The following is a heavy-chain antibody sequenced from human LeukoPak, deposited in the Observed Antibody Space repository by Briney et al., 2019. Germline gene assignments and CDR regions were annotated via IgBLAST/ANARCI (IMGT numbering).Heavy chain of an antibody. D-gene: IGHD1-26*01. Sequence: GSLRLSCAASGFTFSSYAMSWVRQAPGKGLEWVSAISGSGGSTYYADSVKGRFSIFRDNSKNTLYLQMNSLRAEDTAVYYCAKSPRRIVGAHFDLWGRGTLVTVSS. V-gene: IGHV3-23*01. CDR2: ISGSGGST. J-gene: IGHJ2*01. CDR1: GFTFSSYA. CDR3: AKSPRRIVGAHFDL.